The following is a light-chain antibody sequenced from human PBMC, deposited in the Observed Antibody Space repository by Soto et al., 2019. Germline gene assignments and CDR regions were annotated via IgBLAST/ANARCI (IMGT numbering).Light chain of an antibody. J-gene: IGLJ2*01. V-gene: IGLV2-14*03. CDR2: DVS. CDR1: SSDIGDYNY. Sequence: QSVLTQPASVSGSPGQSITNSCTGTSSDIGDYNYVSWYQQHPLKAPKLLIYDVSNRPSGVSNRFSGSKSGNTASLTISGLQAEDEADYYCSSYSDSSTLVVFGGGTNLTVL. CDR3: SSYSDSSTLVV.